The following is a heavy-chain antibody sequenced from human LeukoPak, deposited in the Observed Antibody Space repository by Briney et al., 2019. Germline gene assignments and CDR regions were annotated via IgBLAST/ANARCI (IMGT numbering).Heavy chain of an antibody. CDR2: ISGSGGST. CDR1: GFTFSSYA. J-gene: IGHJ1*01. D-gene: IGHD3-22*01. CDR3: AKDRSAFTMIVVLIE. Sequence: PGRSLRLSCAASGFTFSSYAMSWVRQAPGNGREWVSAISGSGGSTYYADSVKGRFTISRDNSNNPLYLQMNSLRAEDTAVYYCAKDRSAFTMIVVLIEWGQGTLVPVSS. V-gene: IGHV3-23*01.